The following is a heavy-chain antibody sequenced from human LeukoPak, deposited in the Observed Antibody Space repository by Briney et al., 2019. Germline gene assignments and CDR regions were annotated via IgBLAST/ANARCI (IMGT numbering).Heavy chain of an antibody. V-gene: IGHV3-20*04. CDR3: ARDMLLGDAFDI. CDR1: VFTFEDYA. CDR2: IFWNGGIT. D-gene: IGHD3-10*02. J-gene: IGHJ3*02. Sequence: RGGLRLSCVVSVFTFEDYAINCVRQAPGRGLEWVSNIFWNGGITGYGDSAKGRFTISRDNAKNSVFLQMHSLRADDTALYFCARDMLLGDAFDIWGQGTMVIVS.